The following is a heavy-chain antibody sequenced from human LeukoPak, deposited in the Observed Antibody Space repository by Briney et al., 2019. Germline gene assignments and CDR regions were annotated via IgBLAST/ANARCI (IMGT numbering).Heavy chain of an antibody. CDR3: ARLSLYGDYVI. V-gene: IGHV4-39*01. CDR1: GGSISSSSYY. D-gene: IGHD4-17*01. CDR2: IYYSGST. J-gene: IGHJ4*02. Sequence: SETLSLTCTVSGGSISSSSYYWGWIRKPPGKGLEWIGSIYYSGSTYYNPSLKSRVTISVDTSKNQFSLKLSSVTAADTAVYYCARLSLYGDYVIWGQGTLVTVSS.